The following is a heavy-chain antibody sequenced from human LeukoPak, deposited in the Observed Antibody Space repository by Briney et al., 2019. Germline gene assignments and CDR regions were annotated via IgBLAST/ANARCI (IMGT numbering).Heavy chain of an antibody. D-gene: IGHD3-10*01. CDR1: GGPFSSYA. J-gene: IGHJ6*02. Sequence: SVKVSCKASGGPFSSYAISWVRQAPGQGLEWMGGIIPIFGTANYAQKFQGRVTITADESTSTAYMELSSLRSEDTAVYYCARDLYYGSADNYYYYGMDVWGQGTTVTVSS. CDR2: IIPIFGTA. CDR3: ARDLYYGSADNYYYYGMDV. V-gene: IGHV1-69*13.